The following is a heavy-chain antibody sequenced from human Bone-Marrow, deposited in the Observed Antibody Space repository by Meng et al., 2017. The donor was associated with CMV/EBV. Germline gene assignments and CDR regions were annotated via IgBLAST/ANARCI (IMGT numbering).Heavy chain of an antibody. CDR1: GLNFSTFG. CDR2: ISYDGSNK. V-gene: IGHV3-30*19. D-gene: IGHD3-3*01. CDR3: ARLLAENYDFWSGRPPTNYYGMDV. Sequence: GGPLRLSCAASGLNFSTFGMHWVRQAPGKGLEWVAVISYDGSNKYYADSVKGRFTISRDNSKNTLYLQMNSLRAEDTAVYYCARLLAENYDFWSGRPPTNYYGMDVWGQGTTVTVSS. J-gene: IGHJ6*02.